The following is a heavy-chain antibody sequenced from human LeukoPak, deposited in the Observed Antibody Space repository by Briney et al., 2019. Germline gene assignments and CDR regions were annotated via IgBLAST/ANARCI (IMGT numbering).Heavy chain of an antibody. Sequence: GGSLRLSCAASGFTFSSYAMSWVRQAPGKGLEWVSSISSSSSYIYYADSVKGRFTISRDNAKNSLYLQMNSLRAEDTAVYYCARDGYYYDSSGYEGLDAFDIWGQGTMVTVSS. J-gene: IGHJ3*02. V-gene: IGHV3-21*01. CDR1: GFTFSSYA. CDR3: ARDGYYYDSSGYEGLDAFDI. D-gene: IGHD3-22*01. CDR2: ISSSSSYI.